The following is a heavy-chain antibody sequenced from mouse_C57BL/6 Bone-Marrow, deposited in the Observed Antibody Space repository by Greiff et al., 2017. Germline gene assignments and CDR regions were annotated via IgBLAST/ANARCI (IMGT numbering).Heavy chain of an antibody. CDR3: VREGVTTVVAKAMDY. D-gene: IGHD1-1*01. Sequence: EVQLQQSGGGLVQPKGSLKLSCAASGFSFNTYAMNWVRQAPGKGLEWVARIRSKSNNYATYYADSVKDRFTISRDDSESMLYLQMNNLTTEDTAMYYCVREGVTTVVAKAMDYWGQGTSVTGSS. J-gene: IGHJ4*01. V-gene: IGHV10-1*01. CDR1: GFSFNTYA. CDR2: IRSKSNNYAT.